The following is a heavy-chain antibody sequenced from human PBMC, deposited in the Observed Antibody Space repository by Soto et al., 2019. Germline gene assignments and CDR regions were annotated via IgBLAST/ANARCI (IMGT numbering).Heavy chain of an antibody. V-gene: IGHV3-30-3*01. CDR2: ILYDGADK. Sequence: HVQLVESGGGVVQPGRSLRLSCAASEFTFSSYVMHWVRQAPGKGLEWVAGILYDGADKFYADSVKGRFTISRDNSENTLYLQMNSLRTDDTAVYYCAREPGSTASYDFWGQGTLVPVSS. D-gene: IGHD1-26*01. J-gene: IGHJ4*02. CDR1: EFTFSSYV. CDR3: AREPGSTASYDF.